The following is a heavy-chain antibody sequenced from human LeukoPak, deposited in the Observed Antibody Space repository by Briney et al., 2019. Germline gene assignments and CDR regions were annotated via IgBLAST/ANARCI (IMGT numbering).Heavy chain of an antibody. J-gene: IGHJ4*02. D-gene: IGHD3-22*01. V-gene: IGHV3-30*02. CDR3: AKDLRSSGYFPYYFDY. Sequence: GGSLRLSCRGSGFTFGDYALSWVRQAPGKGLEWVAFIRYHGSNKYYVDSVKGRFTISRDNSKNTLYLQMNSLRDEDTAVYYCAKDLRSSGYFPYYFDYWGQGTLVTVSS. CDR1: GFTFGDYA. CDR2: IRYHGSNK.